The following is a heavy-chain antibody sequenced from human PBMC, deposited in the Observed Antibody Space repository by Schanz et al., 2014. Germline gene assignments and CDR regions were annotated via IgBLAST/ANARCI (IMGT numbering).Heavy chain of an antibody. J-gene: IGHJ5*02. CDR2: ISAYNGNT. Sequence: QVQLVQSGAEVKKPGSSVKVSCKASGYTFTSYGINWVRQAPGQGLEWMGWISAYNGNTNYAQKLQGRVSITADTSTNTAYMELSSLRSEDTAVYYCAREVGLYDRGWFDPWGQGTLVTVSS. D-gene: IGHD3-22*01. V-gene: IGHV1-18*01. CDR3: AREVGLYDRGWFDP. CDR1: GYTFTSYG.